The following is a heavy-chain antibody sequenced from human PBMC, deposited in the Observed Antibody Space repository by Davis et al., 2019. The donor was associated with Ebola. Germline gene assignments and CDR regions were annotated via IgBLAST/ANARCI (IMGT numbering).Heavy chain of an antibody. CDR2: INPDGSFT. J-gene: IGHJ4*02. V-gene: IGHV3-74*01. Sequence: PGGSLRLSCAASGFTFSSYWMHWVRQAPGKGLVWVSRINPDGSFTDYADSVKGRFSISRDSTSNTLYLQMNGLRAEDTAVYYCAIYSRAPDDWGQGTLVTVSS. D-gene: IGHD5-18*01. CDR1: GFTFSSYW. CDR3: AIYSRAPDD.